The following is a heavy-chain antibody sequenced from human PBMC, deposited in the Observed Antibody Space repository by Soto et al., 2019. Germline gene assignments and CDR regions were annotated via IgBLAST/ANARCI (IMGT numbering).Heavy chain of an antibody. CDR1: GYTLTELS. J-gene: IGHJ6*02. V-gene: IGHV1-24*01. CDR3: ATTGYCSSTSCYVRDDYYYYGIDV. D-gene: IGHD2-2*01. CDR2: LDPEDGET. Sequence: QVQLVQSGAEVKKPGASVKVSCKVSGYTLTELSMHWVRQAPGKGLEWMGGLDPEDGETIYAQKFQGRVSMTEDTSSDTAYRELSSMRSEDTAVYYCATTGYCSSTSCYVRDDYYYYGIDVWGQGTTVTVSS.